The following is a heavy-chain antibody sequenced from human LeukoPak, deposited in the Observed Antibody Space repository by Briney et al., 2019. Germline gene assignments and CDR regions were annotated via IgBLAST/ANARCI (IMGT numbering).Heavy chain of an antibody. D-gene: IGHD3-22*01. J-gene: IGHJ4*02. CDR3: ALDYYDSSGYYPFDY. Sequence: GGSLRLSCAASGFSISNSAMSWVRQAPGKGLVWVSRINSDGSSTSYADSVKGRFTISRDNAKNTLYLQMNSLRAEDTAVYYCALDYYDSSGYYPFDYWGQGTLVTVSS. V-gene: IGHV3-74*01. CDR1: GFSISNSA. CDR2: INSDGSST.